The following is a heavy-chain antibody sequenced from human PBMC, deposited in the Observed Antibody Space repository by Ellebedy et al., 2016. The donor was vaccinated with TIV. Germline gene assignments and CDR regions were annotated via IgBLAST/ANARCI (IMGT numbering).Heavy chain of an antibody. J-gene: IGHJ5*02. V-gene: IGHV4-59*01. CDR1: GGSISSYY. CDR3: ARDVSAVRGAYRWFDP. D-gene: IGHD3-10*01. Sequence: SETLSLXCTVSGGSISSYYWSWIRQPPGKGLEWIGYIYHSGSTNYNPSLKSRVTISVDTSKNQFSLKLSSVTAADTAVYYCARDVSAVRGAYRWFDPWGQGTLVTVSS. CDR2: IYHSGST.